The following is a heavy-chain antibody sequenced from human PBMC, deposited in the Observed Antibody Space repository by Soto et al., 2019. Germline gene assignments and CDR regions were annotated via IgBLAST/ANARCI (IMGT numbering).Heavy chain of an antibody. V-gene: IGHV1-46*01. J-gene: IGHJ6*02. CDR2: INPSGGST. Sequence: QVQLVQSGAEVKKPGASVKVSCKASGYTFTSYYMHWVRQAPGQGLERMGIINPSGGSTSYAQKFQGRVTMTRDKSTSTVYMELSSLRSEDTAVYYCARERGYCSSTSCSSYGMDVWGQGTTVTVSS. CDR3: ARERGYCSSTSCSSYGMDV. D-gene: IGHD2-2*03. CDR1: GYTFTSYY.